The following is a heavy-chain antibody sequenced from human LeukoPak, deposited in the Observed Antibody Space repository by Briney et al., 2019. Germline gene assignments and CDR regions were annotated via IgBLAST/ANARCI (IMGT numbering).Heavy chain of an antibody. CDR3: ARMAVVEYPASRSNYFDY. CDR1: GFSISSGYV. J-gene: IGHJ4*02. Sequence: PSETLSLTCAVSGFSISSGYVWAGVRRPPGKGPEGIGSIYHSGTTYYSPALKNRVTISVDTYKNQFSLKLHSVTAADTTMYYCARMAVVEYPASRSNYFDYWGQGTLVSVSS. D-gene: IGHD2/OR15-2a*01. CDR2: IYHSGTT. V-gene: IGHV4-38-2*01.